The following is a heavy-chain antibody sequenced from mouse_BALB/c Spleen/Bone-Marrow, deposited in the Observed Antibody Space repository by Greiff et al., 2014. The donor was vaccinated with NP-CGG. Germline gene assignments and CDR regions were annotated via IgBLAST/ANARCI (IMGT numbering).Heavy chain of an antibody. V-gene: IGHV5-6*01. CDR3: AFITAIAY. J-gene: IGHJ3*01. Sequence: EVQLVESGGDLVEPGGSLKLSCAASGFTFSSYGMFWVRQTPDKRLEWVATVGGGDSYTYYPDFVKGRFTISRDIAKNTLYLHMNSLKSEDTAMYYCAFITAIAYWGQGTLVTVSA. CDR2: VGGGDSYT. D-gene: IGHD1-1*01. CDR1: GFTFSSYG.